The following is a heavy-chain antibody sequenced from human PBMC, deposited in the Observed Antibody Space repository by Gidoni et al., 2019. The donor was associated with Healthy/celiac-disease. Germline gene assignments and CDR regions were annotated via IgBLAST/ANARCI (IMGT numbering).Heavy chain of an antibody. V-gene: IGHV3-30*04. Sequence: QVQLVESGGGVVQPGRSLRLSCAASGFTFSSYAMHWVRQAPGKGLEWVAVISYDGSNKYYADSVKGRFTISRDNSKNTLYLQMNSLRAEDTAVYYCARDGGGTRPMAFDIWGQGTMVTVSS. D-gene: IGHD3-16*01. CDR3: ARDGGGTRPMAFDI. CDR2: ISYDGSNK. CDR1: GFTFSSYA. J-gene: IGHJ3*02.